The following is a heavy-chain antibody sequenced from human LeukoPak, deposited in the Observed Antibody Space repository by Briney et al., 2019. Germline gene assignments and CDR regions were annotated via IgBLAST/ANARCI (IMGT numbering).Heavy chain of an antibody. CDR2: LWYDGSNK. V-gene: IGHV3-33*01. Sequence: PGGSLRLSCAAPGFTFSSYGRHWVRQAPGKGLGWVEVLWYDGSNKYYADSVKGGFTISRDNSKNTLYLQMNSLRAEDKAVYYCARDGPKTDIAARPCWFDPWGQGTLVTVSS. CDR3: ARDGPKTDIAARPCWFDP. CDR1: GFTFSSYG. J-gene: IGHJ5*02. D-gene: IGHD6-6*01.